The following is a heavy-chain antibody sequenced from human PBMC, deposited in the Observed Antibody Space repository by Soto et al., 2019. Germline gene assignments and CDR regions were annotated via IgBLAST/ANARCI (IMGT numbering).Heavy chain of an antibody. V-gene: IGHV3-23*01. CDR1: GFTFSSYA. Sequence: GGSLRLSCAASGFTFSSYAMRWVRQAPGKGLEWVSGIGASGTSTYYADSVKGRFTISRDNSKNTLYLQMSSLRAEDTAVYYCAKDLWYSNNWGQGTLVTVSS. CDR3: AKDLWYSNN. D-gene: IGHD6-13*01. J-gene: IGHJ4*02. CDR2: IGASGTST.